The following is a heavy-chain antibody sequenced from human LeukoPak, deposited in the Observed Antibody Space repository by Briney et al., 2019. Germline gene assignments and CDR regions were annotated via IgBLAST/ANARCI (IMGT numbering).Heavy chain of an antibody. CDR3: ARDRVRGVPYYGMDV. CDR1: GYTFTSYG. J-gene: IGHJ6*02. Sequence: ASVKVSCKASGYTFTSYGISWVRQAPGQGLEWMGWISAYNGNTNYAQKLQGRVTMTTDTSTSTAYMELRSLRSDDTAVYYCARDRVRGVPYYGMDVWGQGTTVTVSS. CDR2: ISAYNGNT. D-gene: IGHD3-10*01. V-gene: IGHV1-18*01.